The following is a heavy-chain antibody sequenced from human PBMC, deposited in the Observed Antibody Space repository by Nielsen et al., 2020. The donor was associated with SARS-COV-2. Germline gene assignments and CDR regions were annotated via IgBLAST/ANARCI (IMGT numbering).Heavy chain of an antibody. CDR1: GFIFSSYV. J-gene: IGHJ4*02. CDR2: ISSSGGNT. CDR3: AKAGSHSYFDH. Sequence: GGSLRLSCAVSGFIFSSYVMNWVRQAPGKGLEWVSAISSSGGNTYYADSVKGRFTISRDNFKNALYLQMNSLRAEDTAVYYCAKAGSHSYFDHWGQGTLVTVSS. D-gene: IGHD1-26*01. V-gene: IGHV3-23*01.